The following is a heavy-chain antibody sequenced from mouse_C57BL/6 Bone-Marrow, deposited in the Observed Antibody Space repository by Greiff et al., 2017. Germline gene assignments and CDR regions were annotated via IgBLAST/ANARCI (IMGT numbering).Heavy chain of an antibody. J-gene: IGHJ2*01. D-gene: IGHD2-1*01. CDR3: ATIYYGYYLDD. CDR2: IYPGDGDT. V-gene: IGHV1-82*01. Sequence: VQLQQSGPELVKPGASVKISCKASGYAFSSSWMNWVKQRPGKGLEWIGRIYPGDGDTNYNGKFKGKATLTADKSSSTAYMQLSSLTSEDSAVYFCATIYYGYYLDDWGKGTTLTVSS. CDR1: GYAFSSSW.